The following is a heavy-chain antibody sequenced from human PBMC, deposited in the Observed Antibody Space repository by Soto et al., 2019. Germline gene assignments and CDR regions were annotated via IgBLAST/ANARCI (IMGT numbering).Heavy chain of an antibody. V-gene: IGHV3-23*01. J-gene: IGHJ5*02. Sequence: GGSLRLSCAASGFTFSSYAMSWVRQAPGKGLEWVSAISGSGGSTYYADSVKGRFTISRDNSKNTLYLQMNSLRAEDTAVYYCANSPSGRFLEWLFSDSDRTHTWFDPWGQGTLVTVSS. CDR2: ISGSGGST. CDR1: GFTFSSYA. D-gene: IGHD3-3*01. CDR3: ANSPSGRFLEWLFSDSDRTHTWFDP.